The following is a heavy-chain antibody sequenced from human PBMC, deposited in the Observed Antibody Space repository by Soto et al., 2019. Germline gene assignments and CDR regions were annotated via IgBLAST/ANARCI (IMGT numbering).Heavy chain of an antibody. Sequence: GGSLRLSCAASGFTFDDYGMSWVRQAPGKGLEWVSGINWNGGSTGYADSVKGRFTISRDNAKNSLYLQMNSLRAEDTALYHCARGSGSKELNYWGQGTLVTVSS. J-gene: IGHJ4*02. V-gene: IGHV3-20*01. CDR3: ARGSGSKELNY. CDR1: GFTFDDYG. CDR2: INWNGGST. D-gene: IGHD3-3*01.